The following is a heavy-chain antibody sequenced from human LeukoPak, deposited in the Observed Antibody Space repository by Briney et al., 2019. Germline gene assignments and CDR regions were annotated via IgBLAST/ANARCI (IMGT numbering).Heavy chain of an antibody. CDR1: GFTFSINA. Sequence: GGSLRLSCAASGFTFSINAVSWVRQAPGKGLEWVSAISGSGGSTYYADSVRGRFTISRDNSKNTVYLQMNSLRGQDTAIYYCAKGGSSWYPHAFDIWGQGTMVTVSS. CDR3: AKGGSSWYPHAFDI. V-gene: IGHV3-23*01. D-gene: IGHD6-13*01. J-gene: IGHJ3*02. CDR2: ISGSGGST.